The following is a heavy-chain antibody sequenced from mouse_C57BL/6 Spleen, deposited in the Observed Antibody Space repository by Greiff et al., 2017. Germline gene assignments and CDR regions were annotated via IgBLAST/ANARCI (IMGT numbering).Heavy chain of an antibody. Sequence: QVQLKQSGAELMKPGASVKLSCKATGYTFTGYWIEWVKQRPGHGLEWIGEILPGSGSTNYNEKFKGKATFTADTSSKTAYMQLTSLTTEDSAIYDCAISVYYYGSSRAMDYWGQGTSVTVSS. D-gene: IGHD1-1*01. J-gene: IGHJ4*01. CDR1: GYTFTGYW. CDR2: ILPGSGST. V-gene: IGHV1-9*01. CDR3: AISVYYYGSSRAMDY.